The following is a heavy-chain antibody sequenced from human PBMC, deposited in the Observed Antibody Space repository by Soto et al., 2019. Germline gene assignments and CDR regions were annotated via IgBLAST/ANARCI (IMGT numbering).Heavy chain of an antibody. CDR1: GYTFSTYG. V-gene: IGHV1-18*01. D-gene: IGHD3-10*01. Sequence: QIQLVQSGPDVKKPGASVKVSCKASGYTFSTYGLSWVRQAPGQGLEWMGWISGYNGRTIYAQKFRGRVTLTTDTSASTAYMELRSLRPDDTAMYYCARDNRKELWVEGLNAMDVWGQGTTVTVSS. CDR3: ARDNRKELWVEGLNAMDV. J-gene: IGHJ6*02. CDR2: ISGYNGRT.